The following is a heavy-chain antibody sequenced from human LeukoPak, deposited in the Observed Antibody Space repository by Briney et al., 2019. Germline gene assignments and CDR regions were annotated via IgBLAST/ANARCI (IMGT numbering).Heavy chain of an antibody. D-gene: IGHD2-15*01. J-gene: IGHJ5*02. CDR2: INSDGSST. CDR1: GFTFSSYW. V-gene: IGHV3-74*01. CDR3: ARDRGAYCSGGSCYSRNWFDP. Sequence: GGSLRLSCAASGFTFSSYWMHWVRQAPGKGLVWVSRINSDGSSTSYADSVKGRFTISRDNAKNTLYLQMSSLRAEDTAVYYCARDRGAYCSGGSCYSRNWFDPWGQGTLVTVSS.